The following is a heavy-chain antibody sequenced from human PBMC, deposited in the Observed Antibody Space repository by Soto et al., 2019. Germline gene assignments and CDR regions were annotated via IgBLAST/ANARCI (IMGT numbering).Heavy chain of an antibody. Sequence: ASVKVSCKASGYTFTSYYMHWVRQAPGRGLEWMGIINPSGGSTSYAQKFQGRVTMTRDTSTSTVYMELSSLRSEDTAVYYCARDPSYYDFWSGSGMDVWGQGTTVTVSS. V-gene: IGHV1-46*01. CDR1: GYTFTSYY. J-gene: IGHJ6*02. CDR2: INPSGGST. CDR3: ARDPSYYDFWSGSGMDV. D-gene: IGHD3-3*01.